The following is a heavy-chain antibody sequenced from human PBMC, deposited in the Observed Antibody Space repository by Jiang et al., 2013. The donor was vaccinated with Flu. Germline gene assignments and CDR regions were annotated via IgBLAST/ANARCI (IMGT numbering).Heavy chain of an antibody. J-gene: IGHJ4*02. V-gene: IGHV4-59*08. CDR1: GGSIHNYY. D-gene: IGHD6-19*01. CDR3: ARHAYVSGWASPFFVDY. Sequence: QLVESGPGLVKPSETLSLICSVSGGSIHNYYWSWIRQPPGKGLEWIGYIYHSGNTNYNPSLKSRLTIAIDTSKNQFSLNLSSVTAADTAIYYCARHAYVSGWASPFFVDYWGQGILVTVSS. CDR2: IYHSGNT.